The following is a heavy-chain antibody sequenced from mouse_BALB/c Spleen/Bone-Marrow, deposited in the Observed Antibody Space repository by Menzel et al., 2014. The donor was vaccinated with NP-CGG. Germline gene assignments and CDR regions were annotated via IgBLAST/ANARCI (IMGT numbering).Heavy chain of an antibody. CDR2: ISTYSGNT. J-gene: IGHJ3*01. Sequence: QVQLQQSGPELVRPGVSVKISCKGSGYTFTDYAMRWVKQSHAKSLEWIGVISTYSGNTNYNQKFKGKATMTVDKSSSTAYMELARLTSEDSAIYYCARGGIYYGSSSFAYWGQGTLVTVSA. CDR3: ARGGIYYGSSSFAY. D-gene: IGHD1-1*01. CDR1: GYTFTDYA. V-gene: IGHV1-67*01.